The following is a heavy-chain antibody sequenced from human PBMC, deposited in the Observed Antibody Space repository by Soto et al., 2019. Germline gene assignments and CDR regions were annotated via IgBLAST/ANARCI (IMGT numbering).Heavy chain of an antibody. D-gene: IGHD1-26*01. CDR2: IWYDGSNK. Sequence: QVQLVESGGGVVQPGRSLRLSCAASGFTFSSYGMHWVRQAPGKGLEWVAVIWYDGSNKYYAGSVKGRFTISRENSKNTLYLQMNSLRAEDTAVYYCARDRAKWEYYYYGMDVWGQVTTVTVSS. CDR1: GFTFSSYG. V-gene: IGHV3-33*01. CDR3: ARDRAKWEYYYYGMDV. J-gene: IGHJ6*02.